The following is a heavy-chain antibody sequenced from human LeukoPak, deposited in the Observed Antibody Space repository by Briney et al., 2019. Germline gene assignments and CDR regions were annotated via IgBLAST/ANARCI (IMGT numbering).Heavy chain of an antibody. D-gene: IGHD3-22*01. CDR2: ISGSGGIT. CDR3: ARDDRFDGSGHYTAFDV. Sequence: GGSLRLSCAASGFTFSSSAMSWVRQAPGKGLEWVSSISGSGGITYYADSVKGRFTISRDNSKNTLYLQMNSLRDEDTAVYYCARDDRFDGSGHYTAFDVWGQGTMVTVSS. J-gene: IGHJ3*01. CDR1: GFTFSSSA. V-gene: IGHV3-23*01.